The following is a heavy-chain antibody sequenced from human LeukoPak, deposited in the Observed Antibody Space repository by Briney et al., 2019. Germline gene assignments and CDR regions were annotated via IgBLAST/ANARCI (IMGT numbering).Heavy chain of an antibody. V-gene: IGHV4-61*02. CDR1: GGSISSGSNY. J-gene: IGHJ4*02. CDR3: ARDWGGDRGWDFDY. Sequence: LSETLSLTCTVSGGSISSGSNYWSWIRQPAGKGLEWIGRIYTSGSTNSNPSLKSRVTISVDTSKNQFSLKLSSVTAADTAVYYCARDWGGDRGWDFDYWGQGTLVTVSS. D-gene: IGHD3-16*01. CDR2: IYTSGST.